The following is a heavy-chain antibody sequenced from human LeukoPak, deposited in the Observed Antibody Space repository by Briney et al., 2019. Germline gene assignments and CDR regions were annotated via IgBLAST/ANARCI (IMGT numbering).Heavy chain of an antibody. D-gene: IGHD3-22*01. V-gene: IGHV3-21*01. Sequence: PGGFLRLSCAASGFTFSSYSMNWVRQAPGKGLEWVSSISSSSSYIYYADSVKGRFTTSRDNAKNSLYLQMNSLRAEDTAVYYCAREYYYDSSGYYGWFDPWGQGTLVTVSS. CDR3: AREYYYDSSGYYGWFDP. CDR1: GFTFSSYS. CDR2: ISSSSSYI. J-gene: IGHJ5*02.